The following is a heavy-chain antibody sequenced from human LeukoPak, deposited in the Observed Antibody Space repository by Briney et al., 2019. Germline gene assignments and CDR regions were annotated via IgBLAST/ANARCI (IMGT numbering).Heavy chain of an antibody. CDR1: GFNFNNAW. CDR3: ARLPRRDMIVSP. V-gene: IGHV3-21*01. D-gene: IGHD3-22*01. CDR2: ISSSSSYI. J-gene: IGHJ5*02. Sequence: GGSLRLSCTTSGFNFNNAWMNWVRQAPGKGLEWVSSISSSSSYIYYADSVKGRFTISRDNAKNSLYLQMNSLRAEDTAVYYCARLPRRDMIVSPWGQGTLVTVSS.